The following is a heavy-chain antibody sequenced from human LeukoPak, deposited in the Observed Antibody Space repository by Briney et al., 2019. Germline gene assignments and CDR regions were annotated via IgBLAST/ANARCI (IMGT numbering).Heavy chain of an antibody. CDR1: GFTFSRYA. V-gene: IGHV3-30-3*01. CDR2: ISYDGSDK. J-gene: IGHJ4*02. Sequence: GGSLRLSCAASGFTFSRYAMHWVRQAPGKGLEWVAVISYDGSDKYYADSVKGRFTISRDSSKNTLYLQMNSLRAEDTAVYYCASHYDTSGYHYFDFRGQGTLVTVSS. D-gene: IGHD3-22*01. CDR3: ASHYDTSGYHYFDF.